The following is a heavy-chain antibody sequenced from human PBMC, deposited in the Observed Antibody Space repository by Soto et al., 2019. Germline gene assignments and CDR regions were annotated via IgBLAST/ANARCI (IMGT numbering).Heavy chain of an antibody. D-gene: IGHD3-22*01. Sequence: ESGGGLVTPGGSLRLSCAASGFTFSSYSMNWVRQAPGKGLEWVSSISSSSSYIYYADSVKGRFTISRDNAKNSLYLQMNSLRAEDTAVYYCATLDYYDSSGYYYSPVYWGQGTLVTVSS. V-gene: IGHV3-21*01. J-gene: IGHJ4*02. CDR3: ATLDYYDSSGYYYSPVY. CDR2: ISSSSSYI. CDR1: GFTFSSYS.